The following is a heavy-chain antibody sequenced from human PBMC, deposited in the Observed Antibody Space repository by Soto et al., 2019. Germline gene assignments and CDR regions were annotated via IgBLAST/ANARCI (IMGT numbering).Heavy chain of an antibody. Sequence: GGSLRLSCAASGFTVSSNYMSWVRQAPGKGLEWVSVISGSGGSTYYADSVKGRFTISRDNSKNTLYLQMNSLRAEDTAVYYCAKARAQYYDFWSGYPVDYWGQGILVTVS. CDR3: AKARAQYYDFWSGYPVDY. D-gene: IGHD3-3*01. CDR2: ISGSGGST. CDR1: GFTVSSNY. V-gene: IGHV3-23*01. J-gene: IGHJ4*02.